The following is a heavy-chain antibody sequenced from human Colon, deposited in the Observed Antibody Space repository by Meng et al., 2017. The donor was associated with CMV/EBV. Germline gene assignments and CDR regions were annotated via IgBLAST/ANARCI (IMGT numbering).Heavy chain of an antibody. CDR2: ISSSSSDI. J-gene: IGHJ6*02. CDR3: ARDQYTAMVKDGMDV. V-gene: IGHV3-21*01. Sequence: GGSLRLSCAASGFTFSSYPMYWVRQAPGKGLEWVASISSSSSDIYYADSLKGRFTISRDDARNSLFLQMNSLSVEDTAVYYCARDQYTAMVKDGMDVWGQGTTVTVSS. CDR1: GFTFSSYP. D-gene: IGHD5-18*01.